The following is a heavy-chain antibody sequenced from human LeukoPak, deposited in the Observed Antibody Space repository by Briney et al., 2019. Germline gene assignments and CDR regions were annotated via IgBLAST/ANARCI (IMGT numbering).Heavy chain of an antibody. D-gene: IGHD3-10*01. CDR2: ISSSGSTI. J-gene: IGHJ4*02. V-gene: IGHV3-48*03. Sequence: GESLRLSCAAFGFTFGSYEMNWVRQPPGKGLEWVSYISSSGSTIYYADSVKGRFTISRDNAKNSLYLQMNSLRAEDTAVYYCAGYYGSGSYYPGYWGQGTLVTVSS. CDR3: AGYYGSGSYYPGY. CDR1: GFTFGSYE.